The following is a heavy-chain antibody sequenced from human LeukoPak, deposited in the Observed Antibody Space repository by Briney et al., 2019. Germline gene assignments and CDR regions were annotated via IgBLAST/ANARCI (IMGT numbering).Heavy chain of an antibody. CDR2: IIPILGIA. D-gene: IGHD6-13*01. Sequence: SVKVSCKASGGTFSSYTISWVRQAPGQGLEWMGMIIPILGIANYAQKFQGRVTITADKSTSTAYMELSSLRSEDTAVYYCARTRGIAAAGYFDYWGQGTLVTVSS. J-gene: IGHJ4*02. CDR3: ARTRGIAAAGYFDY. CDR1: GGTFSSYT. V-gene: IGHV1-69*02.